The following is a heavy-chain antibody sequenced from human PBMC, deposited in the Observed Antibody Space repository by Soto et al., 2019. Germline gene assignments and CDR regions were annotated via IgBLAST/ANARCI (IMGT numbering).Heavy chain of an antibody. V-gene: IGHV1-8*02. CDR1: GYTFTNND. CDR2: MNPGSGDT. D-gene: IGHD5-18*01. Sequence: GASVKVSGKASGYTFTNNDVSWVRQATGQGLEWMGWMNPGSGDTGNAQKVQGRVTMTRDISIATAYMELNSLTSKDSAIFYCARMESFGSLNWFDPWGQGTLVTVSS. CDR3: ARMESFGSLNWFDP. J-gene: IGHJ5*02.